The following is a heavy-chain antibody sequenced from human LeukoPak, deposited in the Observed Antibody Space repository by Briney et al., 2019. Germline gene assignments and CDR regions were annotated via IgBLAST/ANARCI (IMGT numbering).Heavy chain of an antibody. Sequence: ASVKVPCKASGYTFTSYAMNWVRQAPGQVLEWMGWINPSGGSTSYAQKFQGRVTMTRDMSTSTVYMELSSLRSEDTAVYYCARDLDTIHDAFDIWGQGTMVTVSS. CDR1: GYTFTSYA. V-gene: IGHV1-46*01. J-gene: IGHJ3*02. CDR3: ARDLDTIHDAFDI. CDR2: INPSGGST. D-gene: IGHD3/OR15-3a*01.